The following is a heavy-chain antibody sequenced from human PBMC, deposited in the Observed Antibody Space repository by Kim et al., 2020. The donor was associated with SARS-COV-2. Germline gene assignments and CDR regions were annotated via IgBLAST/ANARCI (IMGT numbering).Heavy chain of an antibody. D-gene: IGHD6-13*01. CDR1: GFTFSSYA. CDR2: ISYDGSNK. V-gene: IGHV3-30-3*01. Sequence: GGSLRLSCAASGFTFSSYAMHWVRQAPGKGLEWVAVISYDGSNKYYADSVKGRFTISRDNSKNTLYLQMNSLRAEDTAVYYCARSRVAGSSWYLGTFDYCGQGTLVTVSS. CDR3: ARSRVAGSSWYLGTFDY. J-gene: IGHJ4*02.